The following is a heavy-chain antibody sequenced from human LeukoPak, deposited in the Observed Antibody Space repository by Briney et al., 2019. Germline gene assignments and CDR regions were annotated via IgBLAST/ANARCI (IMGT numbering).Heavy chain of an antibody. V-gene: IGHV4-4*07. D-gene: IGHD1-14*01. J-gene: IGHJ4*02. Sequence: PSETLSLTCTVSGASISNYYWSWIRQPAGKGQEWIGRIHGSGITNYNPSLKSRVTMSVDTSKNLFSLRLSSVTAADTAMYYCARPREYNTNSYYFDYWGQGILVTVSS. CDR1: GASISNYY. CDR2: IHGSGIT. CDR3: ARPREYNTNSYYFDY.